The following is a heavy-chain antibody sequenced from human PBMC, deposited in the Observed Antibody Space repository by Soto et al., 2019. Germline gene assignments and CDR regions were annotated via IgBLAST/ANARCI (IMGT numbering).Heavy chain of an antibody. J-gene: IGHJ6*02. CDR2: VYYTGTS. CDR3: ARDRGLVPAARGYYYYGMDV. D-gene: IGHD2-2*01. Sequence: SETLSLTCTVSGDSMNYYWSWIRQPPGKGLEWIGFVYYTGTSGSNPSLKSRVTMSVDTSNNQFSLKLSSVTAADTAVYYCARDRGLVPAARGYYYYGMDVWGQGTTVTVSS. V-gene: IGHV4-59*12. CDR1: GDSMNYY.